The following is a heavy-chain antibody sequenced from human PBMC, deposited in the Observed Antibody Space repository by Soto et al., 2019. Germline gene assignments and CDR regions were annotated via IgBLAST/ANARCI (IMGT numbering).Heavy chain of an antibody. J-gene: IGHJ4*02. D-gene: IGHD3-10*01. Sequence: SETLSLTCTVSVGSISSSSYYWGWIRQTPGKGLEWIGSIYYSGNTYHNPSLRSRITITVDTSKNQFSLKLNSVAAADTAFYYCATPRGLAVGGSFDYWGQGMLVTVSS. CDR3: ATPRGLAVGGSFDY. CDR1: VGSISSSSYY. CDR2: IYYSGNT. V-gene: IGHV4-39*01.